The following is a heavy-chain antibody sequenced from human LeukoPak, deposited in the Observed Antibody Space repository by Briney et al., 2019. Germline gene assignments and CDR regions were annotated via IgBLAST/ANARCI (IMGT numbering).Heavy chain of an antibody. J-gene: IGHJ4*02. D-gene: IGHD3-16*02. Sequence: SETLSLTCTVSGGSISSYYWSWIRQPPGKGLEWIGYISYSGSTNYNPSLKSRVTISVDTSKNQFSLKLSSATAADTVVYYCARYVWGSYPTFEDYWGQGTLVTVSS. V-gene: IGHV4-59*01. CDR2: ISYSGST. CDR1: GGSISSYY. CDR3: ARYVWGSYPTFEDY.